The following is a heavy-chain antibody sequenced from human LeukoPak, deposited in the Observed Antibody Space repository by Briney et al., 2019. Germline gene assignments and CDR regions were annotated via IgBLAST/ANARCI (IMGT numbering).Heavy chain of an antibody. D-gene: IGHD6-13*01. CDR2: ISGNGVNT. V-gene: IGHV3-23*01. Sequence: GGSLRLSCAASGFTFSTHAMSWVRQAPGKGLAWVSTISGNGVNTYYADSVKGRFTISRDKSKNTLYLQMNSLRAEDTALYYCAKGVYSSSWDGFDIWGQGTTVTVSS. CDR3: AKGVYSSSWDGFDI. J-gene: IGHJ3*02. CDR1: GFTFSTHA.